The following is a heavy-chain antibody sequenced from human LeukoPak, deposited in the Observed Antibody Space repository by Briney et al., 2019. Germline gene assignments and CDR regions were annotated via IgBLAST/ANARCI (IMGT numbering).Heavy chain of an antibody. J-gene: IGHJ4*02. V-gene: IGHV3-23*01. D-gene: IGHD3-10*01. CDR2: ISGSGGTT. Sequence: GRSLTPSCAASGFTFSSHAMSWVRQAPGKGLEWVSGISGSGGTTYYADSVKGRSTISRDNSKNTLYLQMNILRAEDTAIYYCAKDRIGSGSYYYIDYWGQGTLVTVSS. CDR3: AKDRIGSGSYYYIDY. CDR1: GFTFSSHA.